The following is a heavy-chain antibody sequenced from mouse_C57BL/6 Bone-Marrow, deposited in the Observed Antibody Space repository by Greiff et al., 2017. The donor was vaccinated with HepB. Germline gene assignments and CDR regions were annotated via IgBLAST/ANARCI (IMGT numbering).Heavy chain of an antibody. CDR1: GYTFTSYW. Sequence: VQLQQPGAELVKPGASVKLSCKASGYTFTSYWMHWVKQRPGQGLEWIGMIHPNSGSTNYNEKFKSKATLTVDKSSSTAYMQLSSLTSEDSAVYYCARQDGNYYGYRYFDVWGTGTTVTVSS. D-gene: IGHD1-1*01. CDR3: ARQDGNYYGYRYFDV. CDR2: IHPNSGST. J-gene: IGHJ1*03. V-gene: IGHV1-64*01.